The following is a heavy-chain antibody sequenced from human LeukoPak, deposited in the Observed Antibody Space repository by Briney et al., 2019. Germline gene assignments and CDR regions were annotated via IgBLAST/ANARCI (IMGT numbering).Heavy chain of an antibody. CDR3: AKRRGGSYYDAFDI. V-gene: IGHV3-23*01. D-gene: IGHD1-26*01. Sequence: TXXSYAMXWVRQAPGKGLEWVSAISTSGSSTYYADTVKGRFTISRDSSKNTLHLQMNSLRAEDTAVYYCAKRRGGSYYDAFDIWGQGTMVTVSS. CDR2: ISTSGSST. CDR1: TXXSYA. J-gene: IGHJ3*02.